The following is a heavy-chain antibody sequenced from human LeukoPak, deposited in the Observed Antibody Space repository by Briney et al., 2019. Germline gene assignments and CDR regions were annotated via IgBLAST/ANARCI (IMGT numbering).Heavy chain of an antibody. CDR1: GFTFSSYG. J-gene: IGHJ4*02. CDR3: AKDYAMYSSSSFLGY. D-gene: IGHD6-6*01. Sequence: GRSLRLSCAASGFTFSSYGMHWVRQAPGEGLEWVAVIWYDGSNKYYADPVKGRFTISRGNSKNTLYLQMNSLRAEDTAVYYCAKDYAMYSSSSFLGYWGQGTLVTVSS. V-gene: IGHV3-33*06. CDR2: IWYDGSNK.